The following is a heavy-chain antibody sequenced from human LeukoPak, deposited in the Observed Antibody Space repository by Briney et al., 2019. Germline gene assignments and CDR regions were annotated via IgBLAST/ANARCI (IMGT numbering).Heavy chain of an antibody. Sequence: GGSLRLSCTASGFTFSSYGMHWVRQAPGKGLEWVAVISYDGTKKYYADSVKGRFTISRDNSKNTLFLQVNSLRAEDTAVYYCAKVRDQLQGVLTNDDAFDIWGQGTMVTVSS. V-gene: IGHV3-30*18. CDR3: AKVRDQLQGVLTNDDAFDI. CDR1: GFTFSSYG. J-gene: IGHJ3*02. CDR2: ISYDGTKK. D-gene: IGHD1-7*01.